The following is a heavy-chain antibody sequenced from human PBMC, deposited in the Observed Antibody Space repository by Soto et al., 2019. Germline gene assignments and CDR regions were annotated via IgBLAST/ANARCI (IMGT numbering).Heavy chain of an antibody. D-gene: IGHD4-17*01. V-gene: IGHV4-39*01. Sequence: SETLSLTCTVSGGSISSSSYYWGWIRQPPGKGLEWIGSIYYSGSTYYNPSLKSRVTISVDTSKNQFSLKLSSVTAADTAVYYCATPVTTVTPGFDYWGQGTLVIVS. CDR3: ATPVTTVTPGFDY. CDR2: IYYSGST. J-gene: IGHJ4*02. CDR1: GGSISSSSYY.